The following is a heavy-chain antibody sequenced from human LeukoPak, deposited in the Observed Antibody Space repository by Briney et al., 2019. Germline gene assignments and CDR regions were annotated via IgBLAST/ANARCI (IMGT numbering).Heavy chain of an antibody. Sequence: GGSLRLSCAASGFTFSSDSMNWVRQAPGKGLEWVSYISSSSTIYYADSVKGRFTISRDNAKNSLYLQMNSLRAEDTAVYYCASLGPHVLRYFDWLLDDAFDIWGQGTMVTVSS. D-gene: IGHD3-9*01. CDR1: GFTFSSDS. CDR2: ISSSSTI. V-gene: IGHV3-48*01. J-gene: IGHJ3*02. CDR3: ASLGPHVLRYFDWLLDDAFDI.